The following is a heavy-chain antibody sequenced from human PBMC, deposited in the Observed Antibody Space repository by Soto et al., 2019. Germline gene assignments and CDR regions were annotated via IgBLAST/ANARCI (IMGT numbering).Heavy chain of an antibody. J-gene: IGHJ4*02. Sequence: ETLSLTCAVYGGSLSGNYWTWIRQSPGKGLEWIGNINHSGSAIYNPSLKSRVTISVDTSKNQFSLKLSSVTAADTAVYYCARRWGRTFDYWGQGTLVTVSS. CDR2: INHSGSA. V-gene: IGHV4-34*01. CDR3: ARRWGRTFDY. D-gene: IGHD1-26*01. CDR1: GGSLSGNY.